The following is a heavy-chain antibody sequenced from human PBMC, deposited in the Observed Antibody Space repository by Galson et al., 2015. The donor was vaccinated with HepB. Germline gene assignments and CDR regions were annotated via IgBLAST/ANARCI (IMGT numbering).Heavy chain of an antibody. CDR1: GFTFSSNA. Sequence: SLRLSCAASGFTFSSNALSWVRQPPGEGLDWVSTVHGGGDGPSYAGSVKGRFTISRDNSKNTLYLQMNSLRDEDTAIYYCAKGAGHPLENWFFDVWGRGALVTVSS. CDR2: VHGGGDGP. V-gene: IGHV3-23*01. CDR3: AKGAGHPLENWFFDV. J-gene: IGHJ2*01.